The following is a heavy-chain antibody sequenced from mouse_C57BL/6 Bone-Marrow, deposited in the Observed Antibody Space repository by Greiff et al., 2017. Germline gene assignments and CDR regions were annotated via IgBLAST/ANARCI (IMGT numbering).Heavy chain of an antibody. D-gene: IGHD2-5*01. CDR1: GFNIKDDY. CDR2: IDPENGDT. CDR3: TKAYYSNFPYAMDY. J-gene: IGHJ4*01. Sequence: VQLQQSGAELVRPGASVKLSCTASGFNIKDDYMHWVKQRPEQGLEWIGWIDPENGDTEYASKFQGKATITADTSSNTAYLQLSSLTSEDTAGYYCTKAYYSNFPYAMDYWGQGTSVTVSS. V-gene: IGHV14-4*01.